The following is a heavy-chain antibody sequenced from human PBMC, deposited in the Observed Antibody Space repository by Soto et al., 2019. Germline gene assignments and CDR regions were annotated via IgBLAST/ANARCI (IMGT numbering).Heavy chain of an antibody. CDR3: AKVGQLISEGGGY. V-gene: IGHV3-9*01. J-gene: IGHJ4*02. Sequence: EVQLVESGGGLVQPGRSLRLSCAASGFTFDDYAMHWVRQAPGKGLEWVSGISWNSGSIGYADSVKGRFTISRDNAKNSLCLQMNSLRDDDTALYYCAKVGQLISEGGGYWGQGTLVTVSS. CDR2: ISWNSGSI. CDR1: GFTFDDYA. D-gene: IGHD2-2*01.